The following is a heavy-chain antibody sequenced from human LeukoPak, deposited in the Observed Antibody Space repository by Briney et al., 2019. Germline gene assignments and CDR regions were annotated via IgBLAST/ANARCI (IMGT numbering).Heavy chain of an antibody. CDR3: ARGVGITIFGVGGWFDP. CDR2: FHNSGTS. J-gene: IGHJ5*02. D-gene: IGHD3-3*01. Sequence: SGTLSLTCTVSDDSISDYYRGWIRQPPGKGLEWIGYFHNSGTSTYNPSLKSRVTMSVDTSKNQFSLKLSSVTAADTAVYYCARGVGITIFGVGGWFDPWGQGTLVTVSS. V-gene: IGHV4-59*12. CDR1: DDSISDYY.